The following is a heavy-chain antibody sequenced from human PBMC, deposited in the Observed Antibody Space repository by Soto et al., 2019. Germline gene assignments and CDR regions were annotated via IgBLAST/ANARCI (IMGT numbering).Heavy chain of an antibody. CDR1: RFTFSSYA. V-gene: IGHV3-21*01. D-gene: IGHD6-13*01. CDR2: ISSNSAYI. CDR3: TRDASRDSSARGWFDP. J-gene: IGHJ5*02. Sequence: PGGSLRLSCAASRFTFSSYAMNWVRQAPGKGLEWVSTISSNSAYIYYTDALRGRFTISRDNAKNSLHLQMNSLRAEDTAVYYCTRDASRDSSARGWFDPWGPGTLVTVSS.